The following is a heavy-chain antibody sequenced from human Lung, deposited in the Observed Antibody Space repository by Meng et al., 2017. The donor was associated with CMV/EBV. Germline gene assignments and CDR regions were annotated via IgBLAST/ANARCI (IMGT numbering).Heavy chain of an antibody. V-gene: IGHV4-59*01. CDR3: ARGRDFGVVTPGY. D-gene: IGHD3-3*01. CDR2: IYYTGST. Sequence: LXCTVSGGSISSYFWSWIRQPPGKGLEWIGYIYYTGSTNYNPSLKSRVTISVDTSKKQFSLKLSSVTAADTAVYYCARGRDFGVVTPGYWGQGTLVTVSS. J-gene: IGHJ4*02. CDR1: GGSISSYF.